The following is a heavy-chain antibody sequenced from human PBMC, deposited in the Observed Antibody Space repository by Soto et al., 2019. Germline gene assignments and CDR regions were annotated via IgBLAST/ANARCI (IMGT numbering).Heavy chain of an antibody. CDR3: ARGQGGGLMVYAPHGGMDV. V-gene: IGHV1-18*01. CDR2: ISAYNGNT. Sequence: ASVKVSCKASGYTFTSYGISWVRQAPGQGLEWMGWISAYNGNTNYAQKLQGRVTMTTDTSTSTAYMELRSLRSDDTAVYYCARGQGGGLMVYAPHGGMDVWGQGTTVTVSA. J-gene: IGHJ6*01. D-gene: IGHD2-8*01. CDR1: GYTFTSYG.